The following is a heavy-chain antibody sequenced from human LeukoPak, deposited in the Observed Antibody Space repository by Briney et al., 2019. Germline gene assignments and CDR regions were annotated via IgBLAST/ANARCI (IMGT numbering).Heavy chain of an antibody. D-gene: IGHD4-11*01. CDR2: ISRSGSTK. CDR3: AKNLLVTGND. J-gene: IGHJ4*02. Sequence: GGSLRLSCAASGFTFSDYNMRWIRQAPGKGLEWVSSISRSGSTKYYADSVKGRFTISRDNAKNSLFLQMNSLRAEDTAVYYCAKNLLVTGNDWGQGILVTVSS. CDR1: GFTFSDYN. V-gene: IGHV3-11*01.